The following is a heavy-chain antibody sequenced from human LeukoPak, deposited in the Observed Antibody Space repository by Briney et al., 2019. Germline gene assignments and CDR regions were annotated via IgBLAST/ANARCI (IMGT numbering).Heavy chain of an antibody. CDR3: ARDARTVGITMIVVGFDY. J-gene: IGHJ4*02. Sequence: RGSLRLSCAASGFTFSSYAMYWVRQSPGKGLGRVAVISYDGSNKYYADYVKGRFTISRDNSRNTLYLQMNSLGAEDTAVYYCARDARTVGITMIVVGFDYWGQGTLVTVSS. CDR1: GFTFSSYA. V-gene: IGHV3-30*04. CDR2: ISYDGSNK. D-gene: IGHD3-22*01.